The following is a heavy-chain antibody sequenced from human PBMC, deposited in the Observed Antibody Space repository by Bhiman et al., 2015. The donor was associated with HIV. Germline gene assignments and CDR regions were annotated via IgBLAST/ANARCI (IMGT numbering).Heavy chain of an antibody. J-gene: IGHJ3*02. V-gene: IGHV3-30*18. CDR2: ISYDGNNK. CDR1: GFTFSSFG. CDR3: AKDLGESENEEWASDYYDFGRDYPGQDPRGVVGTFDI. Sequence: QVQLVESGGGVVQPGRSLRLSCAASGFTFSSFGMHWVRQAPGKGLEWVAVISYDGNNKYYADSVKGRFTISRENSKNTLYLQMNSLRAEDTAVYYCAKDLGESENEEWASDYYDFGRDYPGQDPRGVVGTFDIWGHGTMGHRSLQ. D-gene: IGHD3-3*01.